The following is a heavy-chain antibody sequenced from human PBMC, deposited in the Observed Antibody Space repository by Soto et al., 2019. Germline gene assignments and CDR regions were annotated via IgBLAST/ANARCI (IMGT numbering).Heavy chain of an antibody. V-gene: IGHV4-34*01. CDR1: GGSFSGYY. CDR3: ARDYYDSSGRPTIDY. J-gene: IGHJ4*02. D-gene: IGHD3-22*01. CDR2: INHSGST. Sequence: SETLSLTCAVHGGSFSGYYWSWIRQPPGKGLEWIGEINHSGSTNYNPSLKSRVTISVDTSKNQFSLKLSSVTAADTAVYYCARDYYDSSGRPTIDYWGQGTLVTVSS.